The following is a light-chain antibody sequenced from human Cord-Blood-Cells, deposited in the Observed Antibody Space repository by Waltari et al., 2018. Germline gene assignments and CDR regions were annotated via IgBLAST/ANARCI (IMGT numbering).Light chain of an antibody. J-gene: IGLJ3*02. CDR1: SSAVGSYTL. CDR2: EGS. CDR3: CSYAGSSIWV. Sequence: QSALTQPVSVSGSPGQSITISCTGTSSAVGSYTLVSWYQQHPGKAPKLMIYEGSKRPSGVSNRFSGSKSGNTASLTISGLQAEDEADYYCCSYAGSSIWVFGGGTKLTVL. V-gene: IGLV2-23*01.